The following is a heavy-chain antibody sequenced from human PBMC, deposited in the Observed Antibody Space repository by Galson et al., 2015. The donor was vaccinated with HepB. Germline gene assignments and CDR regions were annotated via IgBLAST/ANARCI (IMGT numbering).Heavy chain of an antibody. Sequence: SLRLSCAASGFTFSSYDMNWVRRAPGKGLEWVSYIGSSGSTINYAESVKGRFTISRDNAKNSLYLQMESLRAEDTALYYCVRDRGYYDSNGYCALDHWGQGTLVTVSS. CDR3: VRDRGYYDSNGYCALDH. D-gene: IGHD3-22*01. V-gene: IGHV3-48*03. CDR1: GFTFSSYD. J-gene: IGHJ4*02. CDR2: IGSSGSTI.